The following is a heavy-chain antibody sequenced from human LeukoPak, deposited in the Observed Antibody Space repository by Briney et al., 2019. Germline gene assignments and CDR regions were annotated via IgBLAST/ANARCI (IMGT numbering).Heavy chain of an antibody. CDR1: AGSISSSSHH. CDR3: ARRRVYGSGSHNWFDP. CDR2: IYYGRTT. D-gene: IGHD3-10*01. Sequence: SETLSLTCTVSAGSISSSSHHWGWIRQSPGKGLEWIGSIYYGRTTYYNPSLNSRVTISVVTSKNQFSLKLSSVTAADTAVYYCARRRVYGSGSHNWFDPWGQGTLVTVSS. J-gene: IGHJ5*02. V-gene: IGHV4-39*01.